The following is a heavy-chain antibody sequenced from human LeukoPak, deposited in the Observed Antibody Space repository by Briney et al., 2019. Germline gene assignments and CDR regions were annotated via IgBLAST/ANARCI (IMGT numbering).Heavy chain of an antibody. CDR3: ARGEGAYGDYRDY. V-gene: IGHV3-48*01. D-gene: IGHD4-17*01. Sequence: GGSLRLSCAASGFNFNTYSMSWVRQAPGKGLEWVSYISSGSSTLYYADSVKGRFTISRDNAKNSLYLQMISLRAEDTAVYYCARGEGAYGDYRDYWGQGTLVTVSS. J-gene: IGHJ4*02. CDR1: GFNFNTYS. CDR2: ISSGSSTL.